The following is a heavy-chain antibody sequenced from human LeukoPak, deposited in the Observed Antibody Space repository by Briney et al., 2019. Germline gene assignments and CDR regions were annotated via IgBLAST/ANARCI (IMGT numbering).Heavy chain of an antibody. J-gene: IGHJ4*02. CDR2: ISSSTI. V-gene: IGHV3-48*04. CDR1: GFTFSSYS. Sequence: GGSLRLSCAASGFTFSSYSMNWVRQAPGKGLEWVSYISSSTIYYADSVKGRFTISRDNAKNSLYLQMNSLRAEDTAVYYCARQDGANWGSPAASFDYWGQGTLVTVSS. CDR3: ARQDGANWGSPAASFDY. D-gene: IGHD7-27*01.